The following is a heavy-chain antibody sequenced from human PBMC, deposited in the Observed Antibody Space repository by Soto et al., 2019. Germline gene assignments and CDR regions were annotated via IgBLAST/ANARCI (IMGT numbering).Heavy chain of an antibody. V-gene: IGHV5-51*01. J-gene: IGHJ5*02. CDR3: ARGYCTTTICDPWFDP. CDR2: IYPGDSDT. Sequence: GASQKITCTGCGYAYTTYLTASVRQMPGKCLEWMGIIYPGDSDTRYSPSFEGQVTISVDKSITTAYLQWNSLKASDTAMYYCARGYCTTTICDPWFDPWGQGTLVTVSS. D-gene: IGHD2-2*01. CDR1: GYAYTTYL.